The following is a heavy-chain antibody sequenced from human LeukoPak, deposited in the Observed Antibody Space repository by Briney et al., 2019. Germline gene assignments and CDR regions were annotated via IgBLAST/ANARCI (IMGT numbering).Heavy chain of an antibody. D-gene: IGHD3-22*01. CDR1: GFTFSNAW. Sequence: GGSLRLTCAASGFTFSNAWMSWVRQAPGKGLEWVGRIKSKIDGGTTDYAAPVKGRFTISRDDSKNTLCLQMNSLKTEDTAVYYCTTEYSSGYLGYHYYYGMDVWGQGTTVTVSS. CDR2: IKSKIDGGTT. V-gene: IGHV3-15*01. CDR3: TTEYSSGYLGYHYYYGMDV. J-gene: IGHJ6*02.